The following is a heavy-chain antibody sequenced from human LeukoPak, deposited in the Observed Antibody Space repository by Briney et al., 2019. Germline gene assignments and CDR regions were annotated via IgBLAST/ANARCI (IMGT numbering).Heavy chain of an antibody. J-gene: IGHJ4*02. D-gene: IGHD5-18*01. CDR1: GYTFTSYD. V-gene: IGHV1-8*01. CDR2: MNPNSGNT. Sequence: GASVKVSCKASGYTFTSYDINWVRQATGQGLEWMGWMNPNSGNTGYAQKFQGRVTMTRNTSISTAYMELSSLRSEDTAVYYCARASRGYSYGEPFFDYWGQGTLVTVSS. CDR3: ARASRGYSYGEPFFDY.